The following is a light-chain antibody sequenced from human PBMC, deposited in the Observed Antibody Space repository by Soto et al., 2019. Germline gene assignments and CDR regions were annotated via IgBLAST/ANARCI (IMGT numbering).Light chain of an antibody. Sequence: QSVLTQPPSVSGAPGQRVTISCTGSSSNIGAGYDVHWYQQLPGTAPKLLIYGNSNRPSGVPDRFSGSKSGTLASLAITKLQAEDEADYYCQSYDSSLSVVFGGGTKLTVL. J-gene: IGLJ2*01. CDR2: GNS. V-gene: IGLV1-40*01. CDR1: SSNIGAGYD. CDR3: QSYDSSLSVV.